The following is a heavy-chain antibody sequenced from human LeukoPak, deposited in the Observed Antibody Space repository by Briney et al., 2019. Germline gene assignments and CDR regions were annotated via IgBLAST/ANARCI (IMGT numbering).Heavy chain of an antibody. CDR3: AKDQAYQTYYYDSSGFVY. Sequence: GRSLRLSCAASGFTFSNYGMHWVRQAPGKGLEWVALISYEGSNKYYADSVKGRFTISRDNSKNTLYLQMISLRAEDTAVYYCAKDQAYQTYYYDSSGFVYWGQGTLVTVSS. D-gene: IGHD3-22*01. CDR2: ISYEGSNK. CDR1: GFTFSNYG. J-gene: IGHJ4*02. V-gene: IGHV3-30*18.